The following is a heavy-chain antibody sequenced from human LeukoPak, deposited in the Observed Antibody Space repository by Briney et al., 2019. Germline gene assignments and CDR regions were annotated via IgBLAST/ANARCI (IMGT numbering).Heavy chain of an antibody. D-gene: IGHD3-9*01. CDR2: INSDGSST. V-gene: IGHV3-74*01. CDR3: AREFGSDIITGYYDNNWFDP. Sequence: GGSLRLSCAAPGFTFSSYWMHWVRQAPGKGLVWVSRINSDGSSTSYADSVKGRFTISRDNAKNTLYLQMNSLRAEDTAVYYCAREFGSDIITGYYDNNWFDPWGQGTLVTVSS. J-gene: IGHJ5*02. CDR1: GFTFSSYW.